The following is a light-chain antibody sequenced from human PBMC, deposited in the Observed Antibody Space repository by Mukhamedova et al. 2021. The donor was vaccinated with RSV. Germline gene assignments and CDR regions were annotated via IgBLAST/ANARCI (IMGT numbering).Light chain of an antibody. V-gene: IGKV3-20*01. CDR3: QQYGRSPTYS. CDR1: QSVSSSY. Sequence: GERATLSCRASQSVSSSYLAWYQQKPGQAPRLLIYGASSRATGIPDRFSCSGSGTDFTLTISRLEPEDFAVYYCQQYGRSPTYSFG. J-gene: IGKJ2*03. CDR2: GAS.